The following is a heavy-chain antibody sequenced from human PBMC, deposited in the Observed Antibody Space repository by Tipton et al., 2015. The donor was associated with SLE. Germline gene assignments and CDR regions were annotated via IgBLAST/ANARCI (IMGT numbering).Heavy chain of an antibody. Sequence: LRLSCTVSGDSFSSGSSSWNWVRQPDGKGLEWIGLIYNSGITNYNPSLKSRVSMSLDTSKNQFSLNLTSVTAADTALYYCARDGVRKGWWFFDLWGRGTLVTVSS. J-gene: IGHJ2*01. CDR3: ARDGVRKGWWFFDL. V-gene: IGHV4-61*02. D-gene: IGHD3-16*01. CDR2: IYNSGIT. CDR1: GDSFSSGSSS.